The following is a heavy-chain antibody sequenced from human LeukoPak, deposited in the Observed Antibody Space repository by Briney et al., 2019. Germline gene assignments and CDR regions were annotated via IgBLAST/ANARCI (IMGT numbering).Heavy chain of an antibody. Sequence: ASVKVSCKASGYTFTAYYMHWVRQAPGQGLEWMGWINPNSGGTNYAQKFQGRVTMTGDTSISTAYMELSRLRSDDTAVYYCVTTVTTYYYYYYMDVWGKGTTVTVSS. CDR2: INPNSGGT. CDR3: VTTVTTYYYYYYMDV. CDR1: GYTFTAYY. J-gene: IGHJ6*03. D-gene: IGHD4-17*01. V-gene: IGHV1-2*02.